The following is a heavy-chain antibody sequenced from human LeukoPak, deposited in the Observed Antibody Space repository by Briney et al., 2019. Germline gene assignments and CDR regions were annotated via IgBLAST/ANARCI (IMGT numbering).Heavy chain of an antibody. Sequence: GRSLRLSCAASGFSFSSYGMHWVRQAPGKGLEWVAVISFDGNNKYYADSVRGRFTISRDNSKNTVSLQMSSLRVDDTAVYYCAKDKSYYDTSGPMDYWGQGTLVTVSS. D-gene: IGHD3-22*01. V-gene: IGHV3-30*18. CDR2: ISFDGNNK. CDR1: GFSFSSYG. CDR3: AKDKSYYDTSGPMDY. J-gene: IGHJ4*02.